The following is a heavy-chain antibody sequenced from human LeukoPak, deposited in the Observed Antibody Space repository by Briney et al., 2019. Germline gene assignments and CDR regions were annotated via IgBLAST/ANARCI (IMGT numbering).Heavy chain of an antibody. Sequence: GGSLRLSCAVSGITLSNYGMSRVRQAPGKGLEWVAGISGSGGGTKYADSVKGRFTISRDNSKNTLFLQMTSLRAEDTAVYFCAKRSVVIRVVLVGFHKEANYFESWGQGALVTVSS. CDR1: GITLSNYG. V-gene: IGHV3-23*01. CDR2: ISGSGGGT. D-gene: IGHD2-21*01. CDR3: AKRSVVIRVVLVGFHKEANYFES. J-gene: IGHJ4*02.